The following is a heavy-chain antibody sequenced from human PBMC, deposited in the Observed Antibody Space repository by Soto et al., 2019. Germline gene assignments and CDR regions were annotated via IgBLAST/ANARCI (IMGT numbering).Heavy chain of an antibody. CDR1: GFTFSSYG. Sequence: QVQLVESGGGVVQPGRSLRLSCAASGFTFSSYGMHWVRQAPGKGLEWVAVISYDGSNKYYADSVKGRFTISRDNSKNTLYLQMNSLRAEDTAVYYCAKELRSQVISDDYYYGMDVWGQGTTVTVSS. D-gene: IGHD3-16*02. J-gene: IGHJ6*02. CDR2: ISYDGSNK. V-gene: IGHV3-30*18. CDR3: AKELRSQVISDDYYYGMDV.